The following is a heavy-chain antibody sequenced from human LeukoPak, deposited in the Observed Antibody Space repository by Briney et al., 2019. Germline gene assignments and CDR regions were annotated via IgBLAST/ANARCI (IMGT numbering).Heavy chain of an antibody. Sequence: SETLSLTCIVSGGSISSYYWSWIRQPPGKGLEWIGYIYYSVSTNYNPSLKNRLTISIDTSKNQFSLKLSSVTAADTAVYYCARHYYDSSGYWAFDYWGQGTLVTVSS. D-gene: IGHD3-22*01. CDR3: ARHYYDSSGYWAFDY. CDR1: GGSISSYY. V-gene: IGHV4-59*08. J-gene: IGHJ4*02. CDR2: IYYSVST.